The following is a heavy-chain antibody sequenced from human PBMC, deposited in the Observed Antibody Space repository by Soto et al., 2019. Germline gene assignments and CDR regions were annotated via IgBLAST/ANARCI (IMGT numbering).Heavy chain of an antibody. CDR3: ARVSFETSGYADY. CDR1: GYIFRTYT. D-gene: IGHD3-22*01. Sequence: ASVKVSCKASGYIFRTYTMHWVRQAPGQRLEWMGWINAANGNTKYSQNFQGRVTISRDTSASTAYLELSSLRSEDTAVYYCARVSFETSGYADYWGQGTLVTVSS. J-gene: IGHJ4*02. CDR2: INAANGNT. V-gene: IGHV1-3*01.